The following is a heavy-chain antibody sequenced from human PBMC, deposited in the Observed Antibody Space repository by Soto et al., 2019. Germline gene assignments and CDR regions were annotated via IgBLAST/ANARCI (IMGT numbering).Heavy chain of an antibody. CDR1: GFTFSSYA. CDR2: ISGSGGST. D-gene: IGHD5-12*01. Sequence: GGSLRLSCAASGFTFSSYAMSWVRQAPGKGLEWVSAISGSGGSTYYADSVKGRFAISRDNSKNTLYLQMNSLRAEDTAVYYCAKDRYKWLRFGSGMEDYWGQGTLVTVSS. J-gene: IGHJ4*02. CDR3: AKDRYKWLRFGSGMEDY. V-gene: IGHV3-23*01.